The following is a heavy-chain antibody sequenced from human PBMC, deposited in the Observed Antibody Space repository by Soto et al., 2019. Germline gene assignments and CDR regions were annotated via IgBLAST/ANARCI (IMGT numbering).Heavy chain of an antibody. J-gene: IGHJ4*02. Sequence: EVQLLESGGGLVQPGGSLRLSCAASGFTFSSYAMSWVRQAPGKGLEWVSAISGSGGSTYYADSVKGRFTICRDNSKNTLYLQMNSLRAEDTAVYYCAKVRRGYSGYDLSYWGQGTLVTVSS. D-gene: IGHD5-12*01. CDR1: GFTFSSYA. CDR2: ISGSGGST. CDR3: AKVRRGYSGYDLSY. V-gene: IGHV3-23*01.